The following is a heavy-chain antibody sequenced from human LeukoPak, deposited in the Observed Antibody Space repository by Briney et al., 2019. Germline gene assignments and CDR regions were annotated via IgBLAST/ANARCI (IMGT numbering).Heavy chain of an antibody. D-gene: IGHD3-10*01. CDR3: AKDMAAYYYASGNIDY. V-gene: IGHV3-43D*03. J-gene: IGHJ4*02. Sequence: GGFLRLSCAASGFTFDDYAMHWVRQAPGKGLEWVSLISWDGGSTYYADSVKGRFTISRDNSKNSLYLQMNSLRAEDTALYYCAKDMAAYYYASGNIDYWGXXTLVTVSS. CDR1: GFTFDDYA. CDR2: ISWDGGST.